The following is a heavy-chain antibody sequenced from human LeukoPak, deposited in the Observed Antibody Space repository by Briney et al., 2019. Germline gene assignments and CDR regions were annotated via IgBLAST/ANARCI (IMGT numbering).Heavy chain of an antibody. CDR3: ARTTGRYLQFDP. CDR2: IYYSGTT. J-gene: IGHJ5*02. Sequence: SETLSLTCTVSGDSVSSGSYYWSWIRQPPGKGLEWIGYIYYSGTTNYNPSLKSRVTISVDTSKNQLSLKLSSVTAADTAVYYCARTTGRYLQFDPWGQGTLVTVSS. D-gene: IGHD3-9*01. V-gene: IGHV4-61*01. CDR1: GDSVSSGSYY.